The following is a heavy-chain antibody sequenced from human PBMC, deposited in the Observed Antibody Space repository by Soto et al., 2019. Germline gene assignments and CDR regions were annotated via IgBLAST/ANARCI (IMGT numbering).Heavy chain of an antibody. V-gene: IGHV4-59*01. J-gene: IGHJ4*02. Sequence: SETLSLTCTVSGASMNDYYGSWIRQSPGKGLEHIGYLHYSGSANYNPSLKSRVTISMDTSKNQFSLKLSSVTAADAAIYYCARSGHIFAGVFWGQGILVTVSS. CDR3: ARSGHIFAGVF. CDR1: GASMNDYY. D-gene: IGHD3-16*01. CDR2: LHYSGSA.